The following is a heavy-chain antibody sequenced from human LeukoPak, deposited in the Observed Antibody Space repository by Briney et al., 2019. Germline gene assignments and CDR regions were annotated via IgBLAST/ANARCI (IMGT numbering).Heavy chain of an antibody. Sequence: GGSLRLSCAASGSTFSSSWMHWVRQAPGKGLEWVSRINSDGSPTNYADSVKSRFTISTDNAKNTLYLQMNSLIAEDTAVYYCARAGYYRFDYWGQGSLVTVSS. D-gene: IGHD4-17*01. V-gene: IGHV3-74*01. CDR3: ARAGYYRFDY. CDR1: GSTFSSSW. CDR2: INSDGSPT. J-gene: IGHJ4*02.